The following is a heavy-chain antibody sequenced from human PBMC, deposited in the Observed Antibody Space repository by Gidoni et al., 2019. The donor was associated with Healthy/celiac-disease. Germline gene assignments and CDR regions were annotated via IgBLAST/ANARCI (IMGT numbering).Heavy chain of an antibody. CDR2: ISWNSGSI. CDR3: ANRDY. Sequence: EVQLVEPGGGLVQPGRSLRLSCAASGFTFDDYAMHWVRQAPGKGLEWVSGISWNSGSIGYADSVKGRFTISRDNAKNSLYLQMNSLRAEDTALYYCANRDYWGQGTLVTVSS. V-gene: IGHV3-9*01. CDR1: GFTFDDYA. J-gene: IGHJ4*02.